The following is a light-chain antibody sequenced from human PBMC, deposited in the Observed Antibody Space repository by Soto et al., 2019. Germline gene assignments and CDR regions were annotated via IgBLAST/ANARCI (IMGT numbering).Light chain of an antibody. V-gene: IGLV2-23*02. CDR1: SSDVGSYNT. CDR3: CSYAGSSTVV. CDR2: EVS. Sequence: QSVLTQPASVSGSPGQSITISCTGTSSDVGSYNTVSWYQQHPGKAPKLMIYEVSKRPSGVPNRFSGSKSGNTASLTISGLQAEDEADYYCCSYAGSSTVVFGGGTQLTVL. J-gene: IGLJ2*01.